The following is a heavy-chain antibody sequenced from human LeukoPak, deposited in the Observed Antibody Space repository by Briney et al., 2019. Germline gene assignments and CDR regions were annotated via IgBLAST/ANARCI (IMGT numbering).Heavy chain of an antibody. CDR3: ARALTPGYCSGGTCSYFDY. CDR1: GGSIRSYY. Sequence: PSETVSLTCTVSGGSIRSYYWSGIRQPPGKGLEWIGYIYYSGSTNSNPSLKSRVTISVDTSKNQFSLKVSSVTAADTAVYYCARALTPGYCSGGTCSYFDYWGQGTLVTVSS. D-gene: IGHD2-15*01. V-gene: IGHV4-59*01. CDR2: IYYSGST. J-gene: IGHJ4*02.